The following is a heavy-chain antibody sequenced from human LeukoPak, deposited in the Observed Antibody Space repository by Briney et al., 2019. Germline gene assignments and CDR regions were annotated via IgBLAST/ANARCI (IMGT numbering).Heavy chain of an antibody. CDR1: GLTFSAYG. D-gene: IGHD5-12*01. CDR2: TPSDGRFE. V-gene: IGHV3-30*12. Sequence: GGSLRLSCAASGLTFSAYGMHWVRQTPGKGLEWVAFTPSDGRFEDYADSVKGRFTISRDNAKNSLYLQMNSLRAEDTAVYYCARDRKEGATRYFDYWGQGTLVTVSS. CDR3: ARDRKEGATRYFDY. J-gene: IGHJ4*02.